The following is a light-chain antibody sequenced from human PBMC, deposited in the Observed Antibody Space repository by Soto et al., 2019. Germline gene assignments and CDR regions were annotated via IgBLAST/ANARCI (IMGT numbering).Light chain of an antibody. J-gene: IGLJ2*01. V-gene: IGLV3-21*04. CDR3: QVWDSSSDHPKV. CDR1: NIGSKS. Sequence: SYELTQPPSVSVAPGKTARITCGGNNIGSKSVHWYQQKPGQAPVLVIYYDSDRPSGIPERFSGSNSGNTATLTNSRVEAGDEADYYCQVWDSSSDHPKVFGGGTKVTVL. CDR2: YDS.